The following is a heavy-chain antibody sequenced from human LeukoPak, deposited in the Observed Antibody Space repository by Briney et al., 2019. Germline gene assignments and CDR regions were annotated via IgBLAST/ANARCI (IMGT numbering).Heavy chain of an antibody. D-gene: IGHD6-13*01. CDR2: ISSSGSTI. V-gene: IGHV3-11*04. CDR3: ARFDPIAAATPFRYYYYYGMDV. CDR1: GFTFSDYY. J-gene: IGHJ6*02. Sequence: GGSLRLSCAASGFTFSDYYMSWIRQAPGKGLEWVSYISSSGSTIYYADSVKGRFTISRDNAKNSLYLQMNSLRAEDTAVYYCARFDPIAAATPFRYYYYYGMDVWGQGTTVTVSS.